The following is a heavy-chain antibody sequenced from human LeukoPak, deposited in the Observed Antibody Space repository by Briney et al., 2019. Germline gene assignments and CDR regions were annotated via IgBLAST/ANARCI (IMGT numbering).Heavy chain of an antibody. CDR2: INPNSGGT. J-gene: IGHJ4*02. CDR1: GYTFTGYY. V-gene: IGHV1-2*02. D-gene: IGHD3-3*01. Sequence: ASVKVSCKASGYTFTGYYMHWVRQAPGQGLEWMGWINPNSGGTNYAQKFQGRVTMTRDTSISTAYMELSRLRSDDAAVYYCARGLRFLEWFLDYWGQGTLVTVSS. CDR3: ARGLRFLEWFLDY.